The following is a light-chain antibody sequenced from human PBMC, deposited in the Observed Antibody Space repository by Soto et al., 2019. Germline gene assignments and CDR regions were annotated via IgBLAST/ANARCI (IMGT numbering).Light chain of an antibody. Sequence: IVLTQSPATLYVSSGVRSTLSCRASQSVSSNLAWYQQKPGQAPRLLIYGASTRATGIPARFSGSGSGTEFTLTISSLQSGDFAVYYCQQYADWPRTFGQGTKVDIK. CDR1: QSVSSN. J-gene: IGKJ1*01. CDR3: QQYADWPRT. V-gene: IGKV3-15*01. CDR2: GAS.